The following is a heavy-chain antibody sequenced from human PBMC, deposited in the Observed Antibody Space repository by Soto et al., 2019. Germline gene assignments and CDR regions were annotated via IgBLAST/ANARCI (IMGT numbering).Heavy chain of an antibody. V-gene: IGHV3-74*01. CDR2: INSDGSST. Sequence: EVQLVESGGGLVQPGGSLRLSCAASGFTFSSYWMHWVRQDPGKGLVWVSRINSDGSSTSYADSVKGRFTISRDNAKNTLYLLMNSLRAVDTAVYYRARTSLVVPAATREDYWGQGTLVTFSS. D-gene: IGHD2-15*01. J-gene: IGHJ4*02. CDR3: ARTSLVVPAATREDY. CDR1: GFTFSSYW.